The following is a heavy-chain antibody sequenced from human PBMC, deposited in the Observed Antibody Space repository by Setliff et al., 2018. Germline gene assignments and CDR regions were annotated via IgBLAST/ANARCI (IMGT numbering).Heavy chain of an antibody. CDR2: IFYSGSS. CDR3: ARLPRTVTHFDY. V-gene: IGHV4-59*01. Sequence: SETLSLTCTVSGVSIRSYYWSWIRQPPGKGLEWIGYIFYSGSSNYNPSLQSRVSISVDTYKNKLSLKLDSLTAADTAVYFCARLPRTVTHFDYWGQGALVTVSS. CDR1: GVSIRSYY. J-gene: IGHJ4*02. D-gene: IGHD4-17*01.